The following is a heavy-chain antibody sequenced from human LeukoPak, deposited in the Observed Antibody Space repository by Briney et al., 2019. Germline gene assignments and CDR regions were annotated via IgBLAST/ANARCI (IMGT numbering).Heavy chain of an antibody. CDR1: GFTFSSYG. Sequence: GGSLRLSCAASGFTFSSYGMHWVRQAPGKGLEWVAVISYDGSNKYYADSVKGRFTISRDNSKNTLYLQMNSLRAEDTAVYYCARTARDYVWGSYHEPLPPWFDPWGQGTLVTVSS. V-gene: IGHV3-30*03. CDR3: ARTARDYVWGSYHEPLPPWFDP. J-gene: IGHJ5*02. D-gene: IGHD3-16*02. CDR2: ISYDGSNK.